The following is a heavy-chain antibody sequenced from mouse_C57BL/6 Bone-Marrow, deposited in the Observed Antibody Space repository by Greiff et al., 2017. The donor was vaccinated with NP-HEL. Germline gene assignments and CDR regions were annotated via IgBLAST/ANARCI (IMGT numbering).Heavy chain of an antibody. CDR3: ARTYYGSRTGFAY. Sequence: EVKVVESGGGLVQPGGSLKLSCAASGFTFSDYYMYWVRQTPEKRLEWVAYISNGGGSTYYPDTVKGRFTISRDNAKNTLYLQMSRLKSEDTAMYYCARTYYGSRTGFAYWGQGTLVTVSA. V-gene: IGHV5-12*01. D-gene: IGHD1-1*01. CDR1: GFTFSDYY. CDR2: ISNGGGST. J-gene: IGHJ3*01.